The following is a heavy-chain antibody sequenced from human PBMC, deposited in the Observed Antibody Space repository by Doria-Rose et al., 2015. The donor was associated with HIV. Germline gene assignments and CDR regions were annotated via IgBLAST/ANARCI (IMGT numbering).Heavy chain of an antibody. V-gene: IGHV2-26*01. CDR3: ARIKSSRWYHKYYFDF. CDR2: IFSDDER. J-gene: IGHJ4*02. CDR1: GVSLSSPGVG. Sequence: QESGPVLVRPTETLTLTCTVSGVSLSSPGVGVSWIRQPPGKALEWLANIFSDDERSYITSLKSRLTISRGTSKSQVVLTMTDMDPVDTATYYCARIKSSRWYHKYYFDFWGQGTLVIV. D-gene: IGHD6-13*01.